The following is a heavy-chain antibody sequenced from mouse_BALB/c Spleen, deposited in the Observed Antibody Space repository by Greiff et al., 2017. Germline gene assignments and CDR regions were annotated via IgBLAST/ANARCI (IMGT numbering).Heavy chain of an antibody. CDR3: ARRGLDYYGSHWYFDV. D-gene: IGHD1-1*01. Sequence: EVKLVESGGGLVQPGGSLKLSCAASGFTFSSYTMSWVRQTPEKRLEWVAYISNGGGSTYYPDTVKGRFTISRDNAKNTLYLQMSSLKSEDTAMYYCARRGLDYYGSHWYFDVWGAGTTVTVSS. CDR1: GFTFSSYT. J-gene: IGHJ1*01. V-gene: IGHV5-12-2*01. CDR2: ISNGGGST.